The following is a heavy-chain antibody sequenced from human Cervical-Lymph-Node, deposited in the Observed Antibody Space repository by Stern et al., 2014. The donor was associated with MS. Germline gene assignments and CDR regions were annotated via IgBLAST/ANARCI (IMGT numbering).Heavy chain of an antibody. V-gene: IGHV3-30*18. D-gene: IGHD2-2*02. J-gene: IGHJ4*02. CDR1: GFSFSSYG. Sequence: VQLEESGGGVVQPGKSLRLSCAASGFSFSSYGMHWVRQAPGKGLDWVAVISYDGTDNYYADSVEVRFTISRDNSKNTLYLQMNSLRPEDTAVYYCANAAALSCRSASCYKAFEHWGQGILVTVSS. CDR2: ISYDGTDN. CDR3: ANAAALSCRSASCYKAFEH.